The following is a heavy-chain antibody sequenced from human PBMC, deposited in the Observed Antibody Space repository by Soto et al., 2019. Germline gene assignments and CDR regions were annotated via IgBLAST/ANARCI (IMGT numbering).Heavy chain of an antibody. CDR1: GFPLTSTGVG. CDR2: IYWNDDT. D-gene: IGHD2-15*01. CDR3: AHRRHYCSGASCYVWFDP. V-gene: IGHV2-5*01. Sequence: ESGPTLVNPTQTLTLTCTFSGFPLTSTGVGVGWIRQPPGKALEWLALIYWNDDTYYSPSLKSRLTITKDTSKNQVVLTVTNMDPVDTATYYCAHRRHYCSGASCYVWFDPWGQGTLVTVSS. J-gene: IGHJ5*02.